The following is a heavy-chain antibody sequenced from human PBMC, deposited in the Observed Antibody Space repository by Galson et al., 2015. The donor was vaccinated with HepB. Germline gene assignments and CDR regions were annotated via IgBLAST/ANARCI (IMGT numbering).Heavy chain of an antibody. J-gene: IGHJ4*02. CDR2: MNPNSGDT. V-gene: IGHV1-8*01. CDR3: ARSWGSAGGTGSDY. D-gene: IGHD3/OR15-3a*01. CDR1: GYTFTSYD. Sequence: SVMVSCKASGYTFTSYDMNWVRQVSGQGLEWMGGMNPNSGDTTYGKNFQGRFTMTTNTSISTAYMVLSSLRSEDTAVYYCARSWGSAGGTGSDYWGQGTLVTVSS.